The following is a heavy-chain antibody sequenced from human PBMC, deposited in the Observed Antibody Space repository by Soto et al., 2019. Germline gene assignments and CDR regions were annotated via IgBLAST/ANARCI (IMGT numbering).Heavy chain of an antibody. CDR1: GYTFTRSG. J-gene: IGHJ4*02. CDR2: INAYNGNT. Sequence: VQLVQSGAEVKKPGASVKVSCKASGYTFTRSGISWVRQAPGQGLEWMGWINAYNGNTNYAQNLQVRRTMTTGTSASTAYMELRSLRSDDTAVYYCARALFGVDYWGQGTLVTVAS. CDR3: ARALFGVDY. D-gene: IGHD3-16*01. V-gene: IGHV1-18*01.